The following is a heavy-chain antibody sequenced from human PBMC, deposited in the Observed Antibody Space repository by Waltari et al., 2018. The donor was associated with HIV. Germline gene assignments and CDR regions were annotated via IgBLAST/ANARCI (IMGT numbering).Heavy chain of an antibody. J-gene: IGHJ6*02. D-gene: IGHD2-21*02. CDR3: AKEVVTHYYYYGMDV. V-gene: IGHV3-30*18. CDR1: GLTFSSYG. CDR2: ISYDGSNK. Sequence: QVQLVESGGGVVQPGRSLRLSCAASGLTFSSYGMHWVREAPGKGLEWVEVISYDGSNKYYAESVKGRFTISRDNSKNTLYLQMNSLRAEDTAVYYCAKEVVTHYYYYGMDVWGQGTTVTVSS.